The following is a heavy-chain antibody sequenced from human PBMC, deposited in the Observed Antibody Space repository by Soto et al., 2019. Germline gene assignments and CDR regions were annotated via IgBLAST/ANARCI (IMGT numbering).Heavy chain of an antibody. Sequence: GGSLRLSCAASGFTFSSYAMHWVRQAPGKGLEWVAVISYDGSNKYYADSVKGRFTISRDNSKNTLYLQMNSLRAEGTAVYYCARDLGIAARPGWFDPWGQGTLVTVSS. V-gene: IGHV3-30-3*01. CDR1: GFTFSSYA. CDR3: ARDLGIAARPGWFDP. J-gene: IGHJ5*02. CDR2: ISYDGSNK. D-gene: IGHD6-6*01.